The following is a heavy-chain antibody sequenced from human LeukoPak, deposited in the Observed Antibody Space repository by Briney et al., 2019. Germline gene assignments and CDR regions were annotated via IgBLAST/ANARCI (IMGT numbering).Heavy chain of an antibody. V-gene: IGHV3-20*04. CDR1: GFTFDDYG. CDR3: ARHRRYCSGDTCLIFDY. CDR2: INWNGGST. D-gene: IGHD2-15*01. Sequence: SGGSLRLSCAASGFTFDDYGMSWVRQAPGKGLEWVSGINWNGGSTGYADSVKGRFTISRDNAKNSLYLQMNSLRAEDTALYYCARHRRYCSGDTCLIFDYWGQGTLVTVSS. J-gene: IGHJ4*02.